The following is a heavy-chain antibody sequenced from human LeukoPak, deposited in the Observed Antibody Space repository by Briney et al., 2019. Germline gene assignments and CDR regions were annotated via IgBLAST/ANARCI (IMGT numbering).Heavy chain of an antibody. J-gene: IGHJ4*02. D-gene: IGHD5-24*01. CDR2: ISSSGGTT. CDR3: AKDRNAWPTNFDS. Sequence: GGSLRLSCAASGFTFTTYAANCVRQAPGKGLEWVSAISSSGGTTYYADSVKGRFSISRDNSKNTLYLRMNSLRAEDTAIYYCAKDRNAWPTNFDSCGQGTLVTVSA. CDR1: GFTFTTYA. V-gene: IGHV3-23*01.